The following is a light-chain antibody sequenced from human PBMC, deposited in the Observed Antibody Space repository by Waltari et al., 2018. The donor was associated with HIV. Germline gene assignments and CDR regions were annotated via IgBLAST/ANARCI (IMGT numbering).Light chain of an antibody. CDR3: MQALQTPYT. V-gene: IGKV2-28*01. Sequence: DIVMTQSPLSLPVTPGEPASISCRSSQSLLHSNGYNYLDWYLQKPWQSPQLLIYLGSNRASGVPDRFSGSGSGTDFTLKISRVEAEDVGVYYCMQALQTPYTFGLGTKLQIK. J-gene: IGKJ2*01. CDR1: QSLLHSNGYNY. CDR2: LGS.